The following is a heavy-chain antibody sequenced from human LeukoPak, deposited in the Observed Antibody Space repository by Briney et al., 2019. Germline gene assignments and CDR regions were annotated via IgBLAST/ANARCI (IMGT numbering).Heavy chain of an antibody. J-gene: IGHJ4*02. V-gene: IGHV7-4-1*02. CDR1: GYTFTSYA. CDR2: INTNTGNP. Sequence: ASVKVSCKASGYTFTSYAMNWVRQAPGQGLEWMGWINTNTGNPTYAQGFTGRFVFSLDTSVSTAYLQISSLKAEDTAVYYCAREGTIAVAGENFDYWGQGTLVAVSS. D-gene: IGHD6-19*01. CDR3: AREGTIAVAGENFDY.